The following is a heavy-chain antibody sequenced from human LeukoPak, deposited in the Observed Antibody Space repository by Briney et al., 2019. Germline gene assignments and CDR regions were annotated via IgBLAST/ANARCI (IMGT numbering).Heavy chain of an antibody. CDR3: ARVGDSSSWFAYFDY. D-gene: IGHD6-13*01. CDR1: GYTFTSYA. Sequence: GASVKVSCKASGYTFTSYAMHWVRQAPGQRLEWMGWINAGNGNTKYSQKFQGRVTITRDTSASTAYMELSSLRSEDTAVYYCARVGDSSSWFAYFDYWGQGTLVTVSS. J-gene: IGHJ4*02. CDR2: INAGNGNT. V-gene: IGHV1-3*01.